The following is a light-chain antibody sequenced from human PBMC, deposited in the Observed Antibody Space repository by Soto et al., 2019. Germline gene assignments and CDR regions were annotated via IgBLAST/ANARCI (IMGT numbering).Light chain of an antibody. Sequence: EIVLTQSPATLSLSPGERATLSCRASQSVSSYLAWYQQKPGQAPRLLIYDASNRATGIPARFSGSGSGTDFTLTISSLEPEDFEVYYCQQHSKWHLTFGGGTKVEIK. CDR2: DAS. CDR3: QQHSKWHLT. J-gene: IGKJ4*01. V-gene: IGKV3-11*01. CDR1: QSVSSY.